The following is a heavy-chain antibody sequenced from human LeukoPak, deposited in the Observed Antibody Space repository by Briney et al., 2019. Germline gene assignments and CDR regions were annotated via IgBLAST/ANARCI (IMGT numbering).Heavy chain of an antibody. D-gene: IGHD6-19*01. CDR3: ARDRVGVGGNGWEN. J-gene: IGHJ4*02. CDR1: GYTFSNYD. Sequence: WASVKVSCKASGYTFSNYDINWVRQATGQGLEWIGWMSPNSGNTGYVKKFQGRVTMTRDTSIGTAYMELSSLTSEDTAIYYCARDRVGVGGNGWENWGQGTLVTVSS. CDR2: MSPNSGNT. V-gene: IGHV1-8*01.